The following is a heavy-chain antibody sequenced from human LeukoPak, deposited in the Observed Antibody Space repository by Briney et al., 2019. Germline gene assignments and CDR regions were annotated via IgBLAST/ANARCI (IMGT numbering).Heavy chain of an antibody. CDR2: IYPGDSET. Sequence: GESLKISCKASGYSFSRYWIGWVRQMPGKGLEWMGIIYPGDSETGYSPSFQGQVTISADKSISTAYLQWSSLKASDNAMYYCARPSAAAVTTEGDYWGQGTLVTVSS. V-gene: IGHV5-51*01. J-gene: IGHJ4*02. CDR1: GYSFSRYW. D-gene: IGHD4-17*01. CDR3: ARPSAAAVTTEGDY.